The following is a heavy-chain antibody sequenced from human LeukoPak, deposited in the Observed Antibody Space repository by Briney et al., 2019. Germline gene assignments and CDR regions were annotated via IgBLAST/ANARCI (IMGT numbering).Heavy chain of an antibody. V-gene: IGHV3-23*01. J-gene: IGHJ4*02. CDR3: AKDILPDGSYYFDY. Sequence: SGGSLRLSCAASGFTFSSYAMSWVRQAPGKGLEWVSAISGSGGSTYYADSVKGRFTISRDNSKNTLYLQMNSLRAEDTAVYYCAKDILPDGSYYFDYWGQGTLVTVSS. CDR1: GFTFSSYA. D-gene: IGHD1-26*01. CDR2: ISGSGGST.